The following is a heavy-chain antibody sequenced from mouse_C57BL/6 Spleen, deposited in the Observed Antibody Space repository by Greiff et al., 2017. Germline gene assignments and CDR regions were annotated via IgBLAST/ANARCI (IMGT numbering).Heavy chain of an antibody. CDR1: GFTFSDYY. V-gene: IGHV5-16*01. J-gene: IGHJ1*03. Sequence: EVQVVASEGGLVQPGSSMKLSCTASGFTFSDYYMAWVRQVPEKGLEWVANINYDGSSTYYLDSLKSRFIISRDNAKNILYLQMSSLKSEDTATYYCAREDWYFDVWGTGTTVTVSS. CDR3: AREDWYFDV. CDR2: INYDGSST.